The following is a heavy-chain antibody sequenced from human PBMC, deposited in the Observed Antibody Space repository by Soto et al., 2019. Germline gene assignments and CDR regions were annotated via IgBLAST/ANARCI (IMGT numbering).Heavy chain of an antibody. V-gene: IGHV1-3*01. J-gene: IGHJ4*02. Sequence: QVQLVQSGAEVKKPGVSVKVSCKASGYTFSGSVMHWVRQAPGQGLEWMGWINADNGNTKYSQKFKARVTMTWDTSASTAYMELSILRSEDTAIYYCASGIDATTATGLDYWGQGTLFTVSS. CDR3: ASGIDATTATGLDY. CDR1: GYTFSGSV. CDR2: INADNGNT. D-gene: IGHD4-17*01.